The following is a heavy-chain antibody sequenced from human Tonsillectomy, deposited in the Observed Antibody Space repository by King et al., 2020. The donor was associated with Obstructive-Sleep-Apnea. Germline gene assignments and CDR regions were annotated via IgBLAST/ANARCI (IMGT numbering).Heavy chain of an antibody. CDR3: AKTKGTVFVAATFDC. V-gene: IGHV3-23*04. CDR1: GFTFSNFA. Sequence: VQLVESGGGLVQPGGSLRLSCAASGFTFSNFAMSWVRQDPGKGLEWVSGVSGASNYTYYADSVKGRFTISRDNSKNTLYLQMNSLRGGDTAVYYCAKTKGTVFVAATFDCWGQGIVVTVSS. CDR2: VSGASNYT. J-gene: IGHJ4*02. D-gene: IGHD2-15*01.